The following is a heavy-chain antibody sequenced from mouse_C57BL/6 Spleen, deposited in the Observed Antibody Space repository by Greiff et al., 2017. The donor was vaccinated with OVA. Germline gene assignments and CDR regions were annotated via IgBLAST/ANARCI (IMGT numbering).Heavy chain of an antibody. D-gene: IGHD1-1*01. V-gene: IGHV7-3*01. CDR3: ARSPNGYGSSGKYFDY. CDR1: GFTFTDYY. Sequence: EVKLVESGGGLVQPGGSLSLSCAASGFTFTDYYMSWVRQPPGKALEWLGFIRNKANGYTTEYSASVKGRFTISRDNSQSILYLQMNALRAEDSATYYCARSPNGYGSSGKYFDYWGQGTTLTVSS. CDR2: IRNKANGYTT. J-gene: IGHJ2*01.